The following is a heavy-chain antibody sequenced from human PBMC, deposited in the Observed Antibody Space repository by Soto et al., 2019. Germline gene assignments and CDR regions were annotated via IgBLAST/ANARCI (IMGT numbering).Heavy chain of an antibody. CDR1: GFTFNDYA. J-gene: IGHJ4*02. CDR2: ISGSGGHS. D-gene: IGHD6-19*01. V-gene: IGHV3-23*01. Sequence: GGSLRLSCAASGFTFNDYAMAWVRQAPGQGLEWVSSISGSGGHSSYVDSVRGRFTISRDNVNNILSLDMSDLRAEDTALYYCAKDCRRLAVTGSAFDSWGQGALVTVSS. CDR3: AKDCRRLAVTGSAFDS.